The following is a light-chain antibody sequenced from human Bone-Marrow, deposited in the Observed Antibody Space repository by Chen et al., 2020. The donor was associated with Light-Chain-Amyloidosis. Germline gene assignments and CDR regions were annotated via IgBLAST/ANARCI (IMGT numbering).Light chain of an antibody. CDR2: GNN. CDR1: SSNVGAGYD. CDR3: QSYDTTLSGSV. Sequence: QSVLTQPPSVSGAPGQRVTISCSGSSSNVGAGYDVQWYQQLPETAPKLLIYGNNDRPSGVPDRFSGSKSVTSASLVITGLQAEDEAEYYCQSYDTTLSGSVFGGGTKLTVL. V-gene: IGLV1-40*01. J-gene: IGLJ2*01.